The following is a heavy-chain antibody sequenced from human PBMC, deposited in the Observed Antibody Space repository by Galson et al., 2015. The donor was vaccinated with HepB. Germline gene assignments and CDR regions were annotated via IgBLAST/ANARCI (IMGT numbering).Heavy chain of an antibody. J-gene: IGHJ1*01. D-gene: IGHD2-15*01. CDR2: INRDGSET. CDR3: ATRLGSGSVFQD. CDR1: GFTFSNYW. V-gene: IGHV3-7*01. Sequence: SLRLSCAASGFTFSNYWMTWVRQAPGKGLEWVADINRDGSETYSVNSVKGRFTISRDNAENSLYLQMNSLRAEDTAAYYCATRLGSGSVFQDWGQGTLVTVSS.